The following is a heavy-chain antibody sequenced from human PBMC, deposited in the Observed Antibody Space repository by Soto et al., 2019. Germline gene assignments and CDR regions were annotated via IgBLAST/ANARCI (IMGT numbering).Heavy chain of an antibody. CDR2: IYSGGGT. CDR3: AGYVAV. Sequence: EVQLVESGGGLVQRGGSLRLSCAASGITVNNKYMSWFRQAPGKGLEWVSVIYSGGGTSYVYSVKGRFTISRDGSKNTVYRQSTSLRAENTAVYDCAGYVAVWGRGTTVTVSS. V-gene: IGHV3-66*01. J-gene: IGHJ6*03. CDR1: GITVNNKY.